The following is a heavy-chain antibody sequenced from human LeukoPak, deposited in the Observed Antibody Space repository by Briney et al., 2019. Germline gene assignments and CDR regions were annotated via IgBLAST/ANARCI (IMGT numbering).Heavy chain of an antibody. D-gene: IGHD6-13*01. Sequence: SETLSLTCTVSGSSISSGGYYWSWIRQPPGKGLEWIGSIYYSGSTYYNPSLKSRVTISVDTSKNQFSLKLSSVTAADTAVYYCASGDPGIAAAGTIDYWGQGTLVTVSS. J-gene: IGHJ4*02. V-gene: IGHV4-39*07. CDR2: IYYSGST. CDR1: GSSISSGGYY. CDR3: ASGDPGIAAAGTIDY.